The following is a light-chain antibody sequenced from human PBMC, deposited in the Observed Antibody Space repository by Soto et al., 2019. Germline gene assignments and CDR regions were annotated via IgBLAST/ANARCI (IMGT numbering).Light chain of an antibody. V-gene: IGLV2-14*01. CDR1: SSDVGNYNS. Sequence: QSALTQPASVSGFPGQSITISCTGTSSDVGNYNSVSWYQQRPGKAPKFMISDVSDRPAGVSNRFSGSKAGSTATLTISSLQAEYEADYDCGSYTSSRTSVFGTGTNLTVL. CDR3: GSYTSSRTSV. J-gene: IGLJ1*01. CDR2: DVS.